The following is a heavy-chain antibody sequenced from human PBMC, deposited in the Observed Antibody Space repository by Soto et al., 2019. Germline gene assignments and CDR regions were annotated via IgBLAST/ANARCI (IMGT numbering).Heavy chain of an antibody. V-gene: IGHV4-30-2*01. CDR1: GGSISSGGYS. J-gene: IGHJ5*02. Sequence: QLQLQESGSGLVKPSQTLSLTCAVSGGSISSGGYSWSWIRQPPGKGLEWIGYIYHSGSTYYNPYLMSEXNTAVDRSKNQFSLKLSSVTAADTAVYYCARVPTPWGQGTLVTVSS. CDR3: ARVPTP. CDR2: IYHSGST.